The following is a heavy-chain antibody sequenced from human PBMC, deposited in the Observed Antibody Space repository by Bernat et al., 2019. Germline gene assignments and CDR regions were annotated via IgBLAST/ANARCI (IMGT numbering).Heavy chain of an antibody. CDR2: IKQDGSER. CDR3: AKCIVAAGRSLYYHYGMDV. D-gene: IGHD6-13*01. CDR1: GFNFGGYW. V-gene: IGHV3-7*02. J-gene: IGHJ6*02. Sequence: EVQLVESGGDLVQPGGSLRLSCAASGFNFGGYWMTWVRQAPGKGLEWVANIKQDGSERFYVDSVKGRFTISRDNAKNSLYLQMTSLRAEDTAVYYCAKCIVAAGRSLYYHYGMDVWGQGTTVTVSS.